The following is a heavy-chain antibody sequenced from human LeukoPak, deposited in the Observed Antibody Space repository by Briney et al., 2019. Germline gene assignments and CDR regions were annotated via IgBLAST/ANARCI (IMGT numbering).Heavy chain of an antibody. CDR3: ASWARSSSGDFWSGYYYYFDY. CDR2: INHSGST. D-gene: IGHD3-3*01. V-gene: IGHV4-34*01. J-gene: IGHJ4*02. Sequence: SETLSLTCAVYGGSFSGYYWSWIRQPPGKGLEWIGEINHSGSTNYNPSLKSRVTISVDTSKNQFSLELSSVTAADTAVYYCASWARSSSGDFWSGYYYYFDYWGQGTLVTVSS. CDR1: GGSFSGYY.